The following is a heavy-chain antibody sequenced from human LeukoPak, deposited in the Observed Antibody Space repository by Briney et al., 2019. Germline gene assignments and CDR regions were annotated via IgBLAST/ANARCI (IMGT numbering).Heavy chain of an antibody. CDR2: IRETNK. CDR1: GFTFSSSA. CDR3: ARDSDWLLFDY. D-gene: IGHD3-9*01. Sequence: GGTLRLSCAASGFTFSSSATHWVRQAPAKGLEWVAFIRETNKYYTDSVKGRFTISRDNDKNTLYLHMNGLRADDTAVYYCARDSDWLLFDYWGQGTLVTVSS. V-gene: IGHV3-30*02. J-gene: IGHJ4*02.